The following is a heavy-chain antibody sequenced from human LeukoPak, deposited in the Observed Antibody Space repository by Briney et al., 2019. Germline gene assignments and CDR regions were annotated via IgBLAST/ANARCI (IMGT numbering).Heavy chain of an antibody. J-gene: IGHJ5*02. V-gene: IGHV4-34*01. D-gene: IGHD3-3*01. CDR3: ARGRDYDFWSGYYPRGEGTYSNWFDP. CDR1: GGSFSGYY. CDR2: INHSGST. Sequence: SETPSLTCAVYGGSFSGYYWSWIRQPPGKGLEWIGEINHSGSTNYNPSLKSRVTISVDTSKNQFSLKLSSVTAADTAVYYCARGRDYDFWSGYYPRGEGTYSNWFDPWGQGTLVTVSS.